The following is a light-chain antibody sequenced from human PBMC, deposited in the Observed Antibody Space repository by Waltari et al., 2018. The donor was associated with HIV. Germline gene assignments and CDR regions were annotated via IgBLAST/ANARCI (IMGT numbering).Light chain of an antibody. CDR3: VSYAGINNRWA. CDR1: SSDVGGYNH. Sequence: QSALTQPPSASGSPGQSVTISYPGTSSDVGGYNHVSWYQQHPGNAPKFLLYEVTKRPSGVPDRFSGSKSGNTASLTVSGLQAEDEADYYCVSYAGINNRWAFGGGTKLTVL. CDR2: EVT. J-gene: IGLJ3*02. V-gene: IGLV2-8*01.